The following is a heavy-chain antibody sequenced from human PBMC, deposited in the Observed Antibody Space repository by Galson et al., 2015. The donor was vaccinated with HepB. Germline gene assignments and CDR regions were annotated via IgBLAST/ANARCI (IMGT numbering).Heavy chain of an antibody. D-gene: IGHD6-13*01. Sequence: SVKVSCKASGYTFTSYGISWVRQAPGQGLEWMGWISAYNGNTNYAQKLQGRVTMTTDTSTSTAYMELRSLRSDDTAVYYCARDNYSSSWYRGNWFDPWGQGTLVTVSS. CDR1: GYTFTSYG. CDR2: ISAYNGNT. J-gene: IGHJ5*02. CDR3: ARDNYSSSWYRGNWFDP. V-gene: IGHV1-18*01.